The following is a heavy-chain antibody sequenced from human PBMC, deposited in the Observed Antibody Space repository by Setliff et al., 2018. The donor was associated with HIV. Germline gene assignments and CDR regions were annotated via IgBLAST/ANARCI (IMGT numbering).Heavy chain of an antibody. V-gene: IGHV4-34*01. CDR3: ARFYGDYETDNWFDP. Sequence: SETLSLTCAVYGESFSGYSWTWIRQPPGKGLEWLGEINHSGSTNYNPSLKSRVTISVDTSKNQFSVTLTSVTEADTAVYYCARFYGDYETDNWFDPWGHGILVTVSS. D-gene: IGHD4-17*01. J-gene: IGHJ5*02. CDR2: INHSGST. CDR1: GESFSGYS.